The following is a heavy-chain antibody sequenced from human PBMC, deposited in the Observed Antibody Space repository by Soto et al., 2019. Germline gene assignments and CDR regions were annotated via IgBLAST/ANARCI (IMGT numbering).Heavy chain of an antibody. J-gene: IGHJ4*02. V-gene: IGHV2-5*02. CDR1: GFSLTTSGVG. Sequence: QITLNESGPTVVKPAETLTLTCTFSGFSLTTSGVGVGWIRQSPGKAPEWLALIYWDDDKRYSASLKTRLTITKDTSQKQVVLTSASVEPADTATYYCAHRILREVLGLVTTSAIYFDFWGQGTPVVVSS. CDR2: IYWDDDK. D-gene: IGHD3-3*01. CDR3: AHRILREVLGLVTTSAIYFDF.